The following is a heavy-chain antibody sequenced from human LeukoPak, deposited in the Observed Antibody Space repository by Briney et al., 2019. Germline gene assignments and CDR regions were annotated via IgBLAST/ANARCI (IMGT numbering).Heavy chain of an antibody. CDR3: ATDLEWFLS. Sequence: ASVKVSCKASGGTFSSYAISWVRQAPGQGLEWMGGFDLEDGHTIYAQKFQGRVTMTEDTSTDTAYMELSSLTSEDTAVYYCATDLEWFLSWGQGTLVTVSS. D-gene: IGHD3-3*01. CDR1: GGTFSSYA. J-gene: IGHJ5*01. CDR2: FDLEDGHT. V-gene: IGHV1-24*01.